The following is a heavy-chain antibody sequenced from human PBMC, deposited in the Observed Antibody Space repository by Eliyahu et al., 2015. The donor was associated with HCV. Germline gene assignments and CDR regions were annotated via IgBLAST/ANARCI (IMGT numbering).Heavy chain of an antibody. D-gene: IGHD6-19*01. Sequence: QLQLQESGPGLVKPSETLSLTCTVSGGSISSSSYYWGWIRQPPGKGLEWIGGIYYSGSTYYNPSLKSRVTISVDTSKNQFSLKLSSVTAADTAVYYCARDLISSGLNDYWGQGTLVTVSS. CDR2: IYYSGST. J-gene: IGHJ4*02. CDR1: GGSISSSSYY. CDR3: ARDLISSGLNDY. V-gene: IGHV4-39*07.